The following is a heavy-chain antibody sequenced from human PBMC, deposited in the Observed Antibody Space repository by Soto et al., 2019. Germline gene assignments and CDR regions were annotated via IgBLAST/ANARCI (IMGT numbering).Heavy chain of an antibody. V-gene: IGHV1-69*06. CDR2: IIPIFGTA. D-gene: IGHD5-12*01. Sequence: QVQLVQSGAEVKKPGSSVKVSCKASGGTFSSYANSWVRQAPGQGLEWMGGIIPIFGTANYAQKFQGRVTITADKSTSTAYMELSSLRSEDTAVYYCARGRVRRDGYNWNWYFDLWGRGTLVTVSS. CDR1: GGTFSSYA. J-gene: IGHJ2*01. CDR3: ARGRVRRDGYNWNWYFDL.